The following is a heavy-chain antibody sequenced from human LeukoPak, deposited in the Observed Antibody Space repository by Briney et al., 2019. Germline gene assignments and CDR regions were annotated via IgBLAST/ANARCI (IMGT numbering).Heavy chain of an antibody. Sequence: PGGSLRLSCAASGFTVSSNYMSWVRQAPGKGLEWVSVIYSGGSTYYADSVKGRFTISRDNSKNTLYLQMNSLRAEDTAVYYCARVFNDPYDSSGCFDYWGQGTLVTVSS. V-gene: IGHV3-53*01. D-gene: IGHD3-22*01. J-gene: IGHJ4*02. CDR1: GFTVSSNY. CDR3: ARVFNDPYDSSGCFDY. CDR2: IYSGGST.